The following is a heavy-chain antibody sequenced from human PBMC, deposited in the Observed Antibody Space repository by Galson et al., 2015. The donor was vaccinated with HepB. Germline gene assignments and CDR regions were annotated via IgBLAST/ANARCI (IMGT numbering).Heavy chain of an antibody. CDR3: ARGYSSGWKHFDS. CDR2: TYWRSQWFN. V-gene: IGHV6-1*01. D-gene: IGHD6-19*01. Sequence: CAISGDSVSSNNAAWNWIRQSPSRGLEWLGRTYWRSQWFNDYAVSVKSRITIISDTPKNQISLHLESVTPEDTAVYYCARGYSSGWKHFDSWGQGTLVTVSS. CDR1: GDSVSSNNAA. J-gene: IGHJ4*02.